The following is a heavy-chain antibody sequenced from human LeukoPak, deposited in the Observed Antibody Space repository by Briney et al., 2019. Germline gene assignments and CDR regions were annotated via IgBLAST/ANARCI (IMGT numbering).Heavy chain of an antibody. D-gene: IGHD1-1*01. CDR2: IYYSGST. J-gene: IGHJ4*02. CDR3: ARGRYYYFDY. Sequence: PSETLSLTCTVSGASISNYYWTWIRQPPGKGLEWIGYIYYSGSTNYRPSLKSRVTISVDTSKNQVSLRLRSVTAADTAVYYCARGRYYYFDYWGQGTLVTVSS. V-gene: IGHV4-59*12. CDR1: GASISNYY.